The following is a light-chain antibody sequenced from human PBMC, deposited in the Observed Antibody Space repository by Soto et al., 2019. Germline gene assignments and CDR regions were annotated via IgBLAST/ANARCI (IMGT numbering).Light chain of an antibody. CDR3: MQALQTPK. CDR1: QSLLHSNGYNY. Sequence: IVMTQSPLSLPVTPGEPASISCSSSQSLLHSNGYNYLDWYLQKPGQSPQLLIYLGSNRASGVPDRFSGSGSGKDFTLKISRVEAEDVGVYYCMQALQTPKFGQGTKVDIK. J-gene: IGKJ1*01. V-gene: IGKV2-28*01. CDR2: LGS.